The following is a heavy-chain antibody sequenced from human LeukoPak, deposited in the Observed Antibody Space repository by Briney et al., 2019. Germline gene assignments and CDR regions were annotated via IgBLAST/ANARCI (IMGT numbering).Heavy chain of an antibody. CDR2: ISHSGGS. CDR1: GGSFSGYY. J-gene: IGHJ4*02. V-gene: IGHV4-34*01. Sequence: SETLSLTCAVYGGSFSGYYWSWIRQPPGKGLEWIGEISHSGGSNYSPSLKSRVTISVDTSKNQFSLKLSSVTAADTAVYYCVRGSTLRHYQYWGQGTLVTVSS. CDR3: VRGSTLRHYQY. D-gene: IGHD3-16*01.